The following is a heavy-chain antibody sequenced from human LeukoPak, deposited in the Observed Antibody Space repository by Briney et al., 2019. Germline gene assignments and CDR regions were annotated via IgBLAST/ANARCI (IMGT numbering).Heavy chain of an antibody. Sequence: GGSLRLSCAASGFTFSSYWMHWVRQAPGKGLVWVSRINSDGSSTSYADSVKGRFTISRDNAKNTLYLQMNSLRAEDTAVYYCARVVRAAADPGDNWFDPWGQGTLVTVSS. D-gene: IGHD6-13*01. CDR1: GFTFSSYW. CDR3: ARVVRAAADPGDNWFDP. J-gene: IGHJ5*02. CDR2: INSDGSST. V-gene: IGHV3-74*01.